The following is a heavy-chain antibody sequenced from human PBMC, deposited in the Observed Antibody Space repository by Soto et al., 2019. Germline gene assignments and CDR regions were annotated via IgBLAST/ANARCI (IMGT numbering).Heavy chain of an antibody. CDR2: IIPIFGTA. CDR3: ARGWSYDFLAPYGFDY. Sequence: QVQLVQSGAEVKKPGSSVKVSCKASGGTFSSYAISWVRQAPGQGLEWMGGIIPIFGTANYAQKFQGRVTITEDESTRTAYMELSSLRSEDTAVYYCARGWSYDFLAPYGFDYWGQGTLVTVSS. J-gene: IGHJ4*02. D-gene: IGHD5-12*01. CDR1: GGTFSSYA. V-gene: IGHV1-69*12.